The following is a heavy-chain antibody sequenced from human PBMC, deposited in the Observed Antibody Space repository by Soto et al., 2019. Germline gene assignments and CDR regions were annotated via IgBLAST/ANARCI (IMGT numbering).Heavy chain of an antibody. D-gene: IGHD3-16*01. CDR3: ATVRALGELDY. CDR2: IIPILGIA. V-gene: IGHV1-69*02. J-gene: IGHJ4*02. CDR1: GGTFSDYT. Sequence: QVQLVQSGAEVKKPGSSVKVSCKTSGGTFSDYTISWVRQAPGQGLEWMGRIIPILGIANYAQKFQGRVTIIADKSTNTAYMDLSSLRSEDTAVYYCATVRALGELDYWGQGTLVTVSS.